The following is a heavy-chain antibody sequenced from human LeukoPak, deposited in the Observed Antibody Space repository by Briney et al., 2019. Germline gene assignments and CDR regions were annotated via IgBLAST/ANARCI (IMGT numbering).Heavy chain of an antibody. Sequence: SVKVSCEASGGTFSSYAISWVRQAPGQGLEWMGGIIPIFGTANYAQKFQGRVTITADESTSTAYMELSSLRSEDTAVYYCAREAVTAMVPLYYFDYWGQGTLVTVSS. V-gene: IGHV1-69*01. CDR3: AREAVTAMVPLYYFDY. D-gene: IGHD5-18*01. CDR1: GGTFSSYA. J-gene: IGHJ4*02. CDR2: IIPIFGTA.